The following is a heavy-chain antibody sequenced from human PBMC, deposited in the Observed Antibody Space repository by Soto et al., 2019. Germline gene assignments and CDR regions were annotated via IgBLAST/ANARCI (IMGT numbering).Heavy chain of an antibody. D-gene: IGHD6-25*01. V-gene: IGHV3-23*01. Sequence: EVQLLESGGGLVQPGRSLRLSCAASGFTFSNYAMSWVRQAPGQGLDWVSAISGSGGTTYYADSVKGRFTISRHNSKNTLFLQMNSLRAEDAAVYYCAKFFVETGSNSGWPWSLHYWGPGTLVTVSS. CDR1: GFTFSNYA. J-gene: IGHJ4*02. CDR3: AKFFVETGSNSGWPWSLHY. CDR2: ISGSGGTT.